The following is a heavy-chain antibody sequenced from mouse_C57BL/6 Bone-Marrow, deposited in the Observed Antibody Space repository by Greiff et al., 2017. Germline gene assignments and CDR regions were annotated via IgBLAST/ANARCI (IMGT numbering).Heavy chain of an antibody. CDR3: ARDRDFYYGSSYRYYAMDY. Sequence: EVQLVESGGGLVKPGGSLKLSCAASGFTFSSYAMSWVRQTPEKRLEWVATISDGGSYTYYPDNVKGRFTISRDNAKNNLYLQMSHLKSEDTAMYYCARDRDFYYGSSYRYYAMDYWGQGTSVTVSS. J-gene: IGHJ4*01. V-gene: IGHV5-4*01. CDR2: ISDGGSYT. CDR1: GFTFSSYA. D-gene: IGHD1-1*01.